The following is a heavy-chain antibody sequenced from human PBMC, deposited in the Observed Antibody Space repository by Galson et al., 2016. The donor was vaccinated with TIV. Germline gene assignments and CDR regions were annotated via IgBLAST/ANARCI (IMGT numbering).Heavy chain of an antibody. CDR3: TRDSTYSNSWYWYFDL. V-gene: IGHV4-61*01. D-gene: IGHD6-13*01. J-gene: IGHJ2*01. Sequence: ETLSLTCSVSGGSVSRGTSYWSWLRQSPGKRLEWIGYVYYNGKTNYNPSLKSRVNMSIDRSKNQFSLTMRSVTAADTAVYFGTRDSTYSNSWYWYFDLWGRGTLAAVSA. CDR2: VYYNGKT. CDR1: GGSVSRGTSY.